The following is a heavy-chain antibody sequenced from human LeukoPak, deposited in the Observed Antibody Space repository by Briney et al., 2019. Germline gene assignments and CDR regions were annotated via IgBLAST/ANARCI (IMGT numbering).Heavy chain of an antibody. D-gene: IGHD1-7*01. CDR1: GGPFSSDHYY. CDR2: IYHTGST. V-gene: IGHV4-30-2*01. J-gene: IGHJ5*02. CDR3: ARGEAGTGTTXYFDP. Sequence: SQTLSLTRTVSGGPFSSDHYYSSWLRQPPGKGLEGIGYIYHTGSTYYNPSLKGRVTISADRSKNLFSLNLSSVTAADTAVYYCARGEAGTGTTXYFDP.